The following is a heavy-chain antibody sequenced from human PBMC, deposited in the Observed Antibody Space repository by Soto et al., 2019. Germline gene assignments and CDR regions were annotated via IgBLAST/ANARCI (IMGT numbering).Heavy chain of an antibody. Sequence: SETLSLTCAVSGGSISSSNWWXWVRQPPGKGLEWIGEIYHSGSTNYNPSLKSRVTISVDTSKNQFSLKLSSVTAADTDVYYCARRYGGNFDYWGQGTLVTVS. CDR3: ARRYGGNFDY. D-gene: IGHD3-16*01. CDR2: IYHSGST. V-gene: IGHV4-4*02. J-gene: IGHJ4*02. CDR1: GGSISSSNW.